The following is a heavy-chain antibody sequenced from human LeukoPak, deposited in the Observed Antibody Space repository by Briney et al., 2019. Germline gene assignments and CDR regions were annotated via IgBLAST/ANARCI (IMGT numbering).Heavy chain of an antibody. D-gene: IGHD1-1*01. J-gene: IGHJ4*02. CDR3: AKDLDHLSDY. CDR2: ISGSGGNT. V-gene: IGHV3-23*01. CDR1: GFTFSSYA. Sequence: TGGSLGLSCAASGFTFSSYAMSWGRQAPGKGLEWVSAISGSGGNTYYADSVKDRFTISRDNSKNTLYLQMNSLRAEDTAVYYCAKDLDHLSDYWGQGTLVTVSS.